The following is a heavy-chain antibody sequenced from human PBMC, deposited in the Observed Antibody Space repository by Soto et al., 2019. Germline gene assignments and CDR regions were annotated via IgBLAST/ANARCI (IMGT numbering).Heavy chain of an antibody. V-gene: IGHV3-11*05. CDR3: ARLRLTGSVDY. CDR1: GFTFSDHY. Sequence: QVQLVESGGGLVKPGGSLRLSCVASGFTFSDHYMTWIRQAPGKGLEWLSYISTSSSYTNHADSVKGRFTISRETAMNSLYLQMNSMRAEDPAVYYCARLRLTGSVDYWGQGTLVTVSS. J-gene: IGHJ4*02. CDR2: ISTSSSYT.